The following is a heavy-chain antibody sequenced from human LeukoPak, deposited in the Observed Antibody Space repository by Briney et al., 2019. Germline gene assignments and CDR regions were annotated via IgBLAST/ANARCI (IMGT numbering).Heavy chain of an antibody. CDR3: ARLASTCTGGSCYQYYFDY. Sequence: SETLSLTCTVSGGSISSIRFHWAWIRQPPGKGLEWIGSIYYSGSTYYNPSLRSRVTISVDTSMNQFSLKLNSVTAADTAVYYCARLASTCTGGSCYQYYFDYWGQGTLVTVSS. D-gene: IGHD2-15*01. CDR1: GGSISSIRFH. CDR2: IYYSGST. J-gene: IGHJ4*02. V-gene: IGHV4-39*01.